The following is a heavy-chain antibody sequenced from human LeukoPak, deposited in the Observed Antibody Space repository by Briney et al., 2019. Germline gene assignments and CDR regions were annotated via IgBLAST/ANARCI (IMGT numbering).Heavy chain of an antibody. V-gene: IGHV1-3*01. J-gene: IGHJ4*02. CDR2: ISAGNGNT. Sequence: ASVKVSCKASGYTFASYAIHWVRQAPGQRLEWMGWISAGNGNTKYSQNFQGRVTFISNTSATTAFMELSSLRSEDAAVYYCARDSGSGSNDYWGQGTLVTVSS. CDR1: GYTFASYA. CDR3: ARDSGSGSNDY. D-gene: IGHD1-26*01.